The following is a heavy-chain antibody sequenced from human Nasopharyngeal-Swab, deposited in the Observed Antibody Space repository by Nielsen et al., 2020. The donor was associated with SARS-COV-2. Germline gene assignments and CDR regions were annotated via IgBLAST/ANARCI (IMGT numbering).Heavy chain of an antibody. J-gene: IGHJ4*02. D-gene: IGHD3-9*01. CDR1: GFTFDDYA. V-gene: IGHV3-9*01. Sequence: SLKISCAASGFTFDDYAMHWVRQAPGKGLEWVSGISWNSGSIGYADSVKGRFTISRDNSKNTLYLQMNSLTVDDTAVYYCARSYNPGGFGWLLSNDWGQGTLVTVSS. CDR2: ISWNSGSI. CDR3: ARSYNPGGFGWLLSND.